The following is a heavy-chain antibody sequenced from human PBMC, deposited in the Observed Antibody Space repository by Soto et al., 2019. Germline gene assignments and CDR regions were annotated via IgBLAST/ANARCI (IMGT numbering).Heavy chain of an antibody. CDR1: GFTLSSNY. V-gene: IGHV3-23*01. D-gene: IGHD6-19*01. CDR2: LSGSGTST. Sequence: GGSLRLSCAASGFTLSSNYMNWVRQAPGKGLEWVSGLSGSGTSTYYADSVKGRFTISRDNSRDTLFLQMNSLTADDTAVYYCAKATTNGGWFNPFDSWGQGALVTVSS. J-gene: IGHJ4*02. CDR3: AKATTNGGWFNPFDS.